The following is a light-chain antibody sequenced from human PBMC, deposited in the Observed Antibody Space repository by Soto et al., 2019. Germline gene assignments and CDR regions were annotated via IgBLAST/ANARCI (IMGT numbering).Light chain of an antibody. CDR3: QQYNNWQT. CDR1: QTVTSN. J-gene: IGKJ1*01. V-gene: IGKV3-15*01. Sequence: EIVMTQSPATLSVSPGERATLSCRASQTVTSNLAWYQQKPGQAPRLLIYGASTRATGVPARFSGSGSGTEFTLPISSLQSEDFAIYYCQQYNNWQTFGQGTKVEVK. CDR2: GAS.